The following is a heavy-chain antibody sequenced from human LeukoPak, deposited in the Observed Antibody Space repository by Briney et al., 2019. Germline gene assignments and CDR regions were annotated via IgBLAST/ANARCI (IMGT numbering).Heavy chain of an antibody. Sequence: GGSLRLSCAASGFTFNSHAMSWVRQAPGKGLEWVSAISGSGGSTYYADSVKGRFTISRDNSKNTLYLQMNSLRAEDTAVYYCAKDSTFDWFDGMDVWGQGTTVTVSS. J-gene: IGHJ6*02. CDR3: AKDSTFDWFDGMDV. CDR2: ISGSGGST. CDR1: GFTFNSHA. D-gene: IGHD3-9*01. V-gene: IGHV3-23*01.